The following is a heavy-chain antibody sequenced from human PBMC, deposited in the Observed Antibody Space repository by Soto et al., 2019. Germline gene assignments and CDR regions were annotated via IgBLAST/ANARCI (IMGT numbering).Heavy chain of an antibody. Sequence: GGSLRLSCAASGFTFSSYGMHWVRQAPGKGLEWVSVISYDGRNKYYADSVKGRCTISRDNSKNTMYLQLISLSSDDTAVYYCAKGHRRSGTYRYDAFDTWGQGTVVTVSS. D-gene: IGHD1-26*01. CDR1: GFTFSSYG. CDR3: AKGHRRSGTYRYDAFDT. V-gene: IGHV3-30*18. J-gene: IGHJ3*02. CDR2: ISYDGRNK.